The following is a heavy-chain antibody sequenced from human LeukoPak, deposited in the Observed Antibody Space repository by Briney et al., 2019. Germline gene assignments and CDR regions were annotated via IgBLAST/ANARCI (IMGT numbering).Heavy chain of an antibody. J-gene: IGHJ4*02. CDR1: GFTFSSYG. Sequence: KSGGSLRLSCAASGFTFSSYGMHWVRQAPGQGLEWMGWINPNSGGTNYAQKFQGWVTMTRDTSISTAYMELSRLRSDDTAVYYCAREDGSGLFSYWGQGTLVTVSS. D-gene: IGHD3-10*01. CDR3: AREDGSGLFSY. V-gene: IGHV1-2*04. CDR2: INPNSGGT.